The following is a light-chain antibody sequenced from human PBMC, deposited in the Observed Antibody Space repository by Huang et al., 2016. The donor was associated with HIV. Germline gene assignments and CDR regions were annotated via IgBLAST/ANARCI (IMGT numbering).Light chain of an antibody. V-gene: IGKV1-39*01. CDR2: AAS. CDR1: QNIRTY. Sequence: DIQMTQSPSSLSASVGDRVTITCRASQNIRTYLNWYQQKPGKAPKLLIYAASSLQIGVPSRFSGSVSGTDFTLTISSLQPEDFPTYYCQQSYSDPYTFGQGTKLEIK. J-gene: IGKJ2*01. CDR3: QQSYSDPYT.